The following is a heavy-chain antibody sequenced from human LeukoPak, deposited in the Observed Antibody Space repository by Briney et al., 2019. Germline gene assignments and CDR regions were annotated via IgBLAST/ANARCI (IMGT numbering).Heavy chain of an antibody. CDR3: AREEVYYYMDV. Sequence: PSQTLSLTCTVSGGSISSGDYYWSWIRQPPGKGLEWIGHIYYSGSTYYNPSLKSRVTISVDTSKNQFSLKLSSVTAADTAAYYCAREEVYYYMDVWGKGTTVTVSS. CDR1: GGSISSGDYY. CDR2: IYYSGST. V-gene: IGHV4-30-4*08. J-gene: IGHJ6*03.